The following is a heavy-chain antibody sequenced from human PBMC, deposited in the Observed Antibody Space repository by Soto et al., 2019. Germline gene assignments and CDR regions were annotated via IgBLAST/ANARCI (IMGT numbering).Heavy chain of an antibody. D-gene: IGHD5-18*01. CDR1: GFTFSSYG. V-gene: IGHV3-33*01. CDR3: AREGGIQLWTSYYYYGMDV. CDR2: IWYDGSNK. J-gene: IGHJ6*02. Sequence: GGSLRLSCAASGFTFSSYGMHWVRQAPGKGLEWVAVIWYDGSNKYYADSVKGRFTISRDNSKNTLYPQMNSLRAEDTAVYYSAREGGIQLWTSYYYYGMDVWGQGTTVTVSS.